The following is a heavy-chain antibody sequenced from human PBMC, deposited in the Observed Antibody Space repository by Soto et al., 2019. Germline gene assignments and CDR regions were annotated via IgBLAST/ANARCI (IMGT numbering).Heavy chain of an antibody. J-gene: IGHJ6*02. D-gene: IGHD3-10*01. CDR1: GGFISPCS. CDR3: ASSYGSGSYYYYVMDV. Sequence: PSESRSDTCTGSGGFISPCSRSWFRQPPGKGLEWIGYIYYSGSTNYNPSLKSRVTISVDTSKNQFSLKLSSVTAADTAVYYCASSYGSGSYYYYVMDVWGQGTTVTVS. V-gene: IGHV4-59*01. CDR2: IYYSGST.